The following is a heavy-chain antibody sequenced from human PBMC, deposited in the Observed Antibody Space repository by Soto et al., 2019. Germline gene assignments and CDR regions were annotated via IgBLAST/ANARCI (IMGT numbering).Heavy chain of an antibody. Sequence: GGSLRLSCAASGFTFSSYAMSWVRQAPGKGLEWVSAISGSGGSTYYADSVKGRFTISRDNSKNTLYLQMNSLRAEDTAVYYCAKDLWSSGYYYAYFDYWGQVTLVTVSS. CDR1: GFTFSSYA. D-gene: IGHD3-22*01. CDR2: ISGSGGST. J-gene: IGHJ4*02. CDR3: AKDLWSSGYYYAYFDY. V-gene: IGHV3-23*01.